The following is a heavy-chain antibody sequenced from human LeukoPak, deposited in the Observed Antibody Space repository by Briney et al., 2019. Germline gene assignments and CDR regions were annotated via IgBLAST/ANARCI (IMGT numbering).Heavy chain of an antibody. CDR3: ARETHYGSGSYYPSGYYYGMDV. CDR2: ISAYNGNT. V-gene: IGHV1-18*01. CDR1: GYTFTSYG. J-gene: IGHJ6*02. Sequence: ASVKVSCKASGYTFTSYGISWVRQAPGQGLEWMGWISAYNGNTNYAQKFQGRVTITADKSTSTAYMELSSLRSEDTAVYYCARETHYGSGSYYPSGYYYGMDVWGQGTTVTVSS. D-gene: IGHD3-10*01.